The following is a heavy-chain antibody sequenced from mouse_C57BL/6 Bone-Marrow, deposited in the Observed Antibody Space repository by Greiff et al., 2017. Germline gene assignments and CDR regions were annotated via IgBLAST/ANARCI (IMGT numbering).Heavy chain of an antibody. J-gene: IGHJ2*01. Sequence: SGAELVRPGASVTLSCKASGYTFTDYEMHWVKQTPVHGLEWIGAIDPETGGTAYNQKFKGKAILTADKSSSTAYMELRSLTSEDSAVYYCTRSMGREDYFDYWGQGTTLTVSS. D-gene: IGHD4-1*01. CDR1: GYTFTDYE. CDR2: IDPETGGT. V-gene: IGHV1-15*01. CDR3: TRSMGREDYFDY.